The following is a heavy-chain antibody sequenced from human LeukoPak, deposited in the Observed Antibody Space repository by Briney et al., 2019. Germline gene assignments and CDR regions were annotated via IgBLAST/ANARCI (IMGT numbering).Heavy chain of an antibody. V-gene: IGHV3-21*01. J-gene: IGHJ5*02. D-gene: IGHD2-2*01. CDR1: GFTFSSYS. CDR3: ARDGVDCSSTSCP. CDR2: ISSSSSYI. Sequence: GGSLRLSCAASGFTFSSYSMNWVRQAPGKGLEWVSSISSSSSYIYYADSVKGRFTISRDNAKNSLYLQMNSLRAEDTAVYYCARDGVDCSSTSCPWGQGTLVTVSS.